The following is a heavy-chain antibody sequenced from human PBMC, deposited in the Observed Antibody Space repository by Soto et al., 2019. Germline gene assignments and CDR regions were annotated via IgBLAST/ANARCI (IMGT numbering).Heavy chain of an antibody. V-gene: IGHV3-30-3*01. J-gene: IGHJ6*02. Sequence: QVQLVESGGGVVQPGRSLRLSCAASGSTFSSYAMHWVRQAPGKGLEWVAVISYDGSNKYYADSVKGRFTISRDNSKNTLYLQMTSLRAEYTAVYYCARGGLRFLEWFAYGMDVWGQGTTVTVSS. CDR3: ARGGLRFLEWFAYGMDV. CDR2: ISYDGSNK. D-gene: IGHD3-3*01. CDR1: GSTFSSYA.